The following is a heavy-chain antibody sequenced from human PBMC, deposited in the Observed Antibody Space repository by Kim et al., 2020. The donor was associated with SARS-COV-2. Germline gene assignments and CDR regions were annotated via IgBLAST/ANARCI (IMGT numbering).Heavy chain of an antibody. CDR3: AKVSYYGINNYYYYMDV. Sequence: GGSLRLSCAASGFTFGDYAMHWVRQAPGKGLEWVSGISWNSGSIGYADSVKGRFTISRDNAKNSLYLQMNSLRAEDTAMYYCAKVSYYGINNYYYYMDVWGAGTTVTASS. D-gene: IGHD3-10*01. CDR2: ISWNSGSI. CDR1: GFTFGDYA. V-gene: IGHV3-9*01. J-gene: IGHJ6*03.